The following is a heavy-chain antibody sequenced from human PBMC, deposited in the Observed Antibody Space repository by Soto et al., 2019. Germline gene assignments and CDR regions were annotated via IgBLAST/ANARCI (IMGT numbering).Heavy chain of an antibody. Sequence: GGSLRLACVSSGITFVSRAMSWVRQSPGKGREWVSTITDTGGDTKYADSVRGRFTMSRDNSKKTLYLQMNSLRVEDSALYYCARGSTDSYPGSRIFDFWGRGTLVTVSS. CDR2: ITDTGGDT. V-gene: IGHV3-23*01. CDR3: ARGSTDSYPGSRIFDF. D-gene: IGHD3-10*01. CDR1: GITFVSRA. J-gene: IGHJ4*02.